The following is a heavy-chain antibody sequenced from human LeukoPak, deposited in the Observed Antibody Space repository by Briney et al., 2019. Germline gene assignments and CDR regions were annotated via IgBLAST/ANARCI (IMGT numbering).Heavy chain of an antibody. V-gene: IGHV3-33*01. Sequence: PGGSLRLSCAASGFTFRSYGMHWVRQAPDKGLEWVAVIWYDGSKKYYADSVKGRFTISRDNSENTLYLQMKSLRAEDTAVYYCASEVAASFDYWGQGTLVTVSS. D-gene: IGHD2-15*01. CDR3: ASEVAASFDY. J-gene: IGHJ4*02. CDR2: IWYDGSKK. CDR1: GFTFRSYG.